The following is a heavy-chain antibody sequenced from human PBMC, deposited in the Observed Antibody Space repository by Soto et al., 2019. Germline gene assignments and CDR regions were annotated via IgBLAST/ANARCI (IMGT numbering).Heavy chain of an antibody. Sequence: SETLSLTCAVSGDSVTSNVCWSWVRQPPGKGLEWIGEAYHNGLTDYNPSLKSRVTMSVDTSKNEFSLKLTSLTAADTAIYYCAGDAAVPGESDRFDYWGQGTLVTVSS. CDR1: GDSVTSNVC. CDR3: AGDAAVPGESDRFDY. CDR2: AYHNGLT. D-gene: IGHD6-19*01. V-gene: IGHV4-4*02. J-gene: IGHJ4*02.